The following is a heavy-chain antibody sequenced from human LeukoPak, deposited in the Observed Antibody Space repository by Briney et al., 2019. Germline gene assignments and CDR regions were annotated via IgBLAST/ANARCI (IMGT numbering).Heavy chain of an antibody. D-gene: IGHD5-24*01. Sequence: SETLSLTCAVYGGSLSGYYWSWIRQPPGKGLEWIGEINHSGSTNYNPSLKSRVTISVDTSKNQFSLKLSSVTAADTAVYYCARGSEEMATSPVGWFDPWGQGTLVTVSS. CDR1: GGSLSGYY. CDR3: ARGSEEMATSPVGWFDP. J-gene: IGHJ5*02. V-gene: IGHV4-34*01. CDR2: INHSGST.